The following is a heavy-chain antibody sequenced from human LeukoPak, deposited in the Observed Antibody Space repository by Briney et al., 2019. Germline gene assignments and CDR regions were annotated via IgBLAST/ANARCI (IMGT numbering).Heavy chain of an antibody. V-gene: IGHV3-23*01. D-gene: IGHD6-19*01. CDR1: GFTFSTHA. Sequence: GGSLRLSCAASGFTFSTHAMSWVRHTPGKGLEWVSGISSGGNTQYTDSVKGRFTVSRDNSKNTLHLQMDSLRAEDTAIYYCTKDRRQWVVPYFDSWGQGTVVTVSS. J-gene: IGHJ4*02. CDR3: TKDRRQWVVPYFDS. CDR2: ISSGGNT.